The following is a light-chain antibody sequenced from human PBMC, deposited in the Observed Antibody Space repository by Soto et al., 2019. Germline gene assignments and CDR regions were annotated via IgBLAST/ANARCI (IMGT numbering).Light chain of an antibody. Sequence: GDRVTITCQANQDIRNYLNWYQHKAGQAPKLLIYDASSLETGVPSRFSGSGSGTHFTLTIASLQPEDTATYYCQQYDTLPPGYTFGQGTKLQI. V-gene: IGKV1-33*01. J-gene: IGKJ2*01. CDR2: DAS. CDR3: QQYDTLPPGYT. CDR1: QDIRNY.